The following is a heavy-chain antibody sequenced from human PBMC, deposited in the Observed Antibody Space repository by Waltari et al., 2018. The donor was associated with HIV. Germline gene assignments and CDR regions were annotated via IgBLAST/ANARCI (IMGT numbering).Heavy chain of an antibody. CDR1: GGSFSGYY. V-gene: IGHV4-34*01. D-gene: IGHD6-25*01. CDR3: ARQRANHGMDV. J-gene: IGHJ6*02. Sequence: QVQLQQWGAGLLKPSETLSLTCAVYGGSFSGYYWSWIRQPPGKGLEWIGEINHSGSTNYNPSLKSRVTISVDTSKNQFSLKLSSVTAADTAVYYCARQRANHGMDVWGQGTTVTVSS. CDR2: INHSGST.